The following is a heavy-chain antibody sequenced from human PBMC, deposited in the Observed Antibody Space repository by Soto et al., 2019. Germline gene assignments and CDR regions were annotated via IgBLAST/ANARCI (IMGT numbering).Heavy chain of an antibody. Sequence: DVLLVESGGGLVEPGGSLRLSCAASGFTFYKAFLSWVRQAPGKGLEWVGQIGGNTESGTTKYPAPVRGRFTISRDDSRSTMYLQMNLLKIEDTAVYYWAVSGGGSDSHRWFDPWGQGTPVIV. CDR2: IGGNTESGTT. CDR1: GFTFYKAF. D-gene: IGHD2-15*01. J-gene: IGHJ5*02. V-gene: IGHV3-15*04. CDR3: AVSGGGSDSHRWFDP.